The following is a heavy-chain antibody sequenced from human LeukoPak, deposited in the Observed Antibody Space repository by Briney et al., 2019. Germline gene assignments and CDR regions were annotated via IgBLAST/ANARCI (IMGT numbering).Heavy chain of an antibody. D-gene: IGHD7-27*01. CDR1: GFTFSTYG. J-gene: IGHJ4*02. CDR2: IVGDGSKA. Sequence: GGSLRLSCAAPGFTFSTYGMQWVRQAPGKGLEWVAVIVGDGSKAHCADSVRGRFTVSRDNSKNTLYLQMNSLRAEDTAVYYCARDSITGDNSLDFWGRGTLVTVSS. V-gene: IGHV3-33*05. CDR3: ARDSITGDNSLDF.